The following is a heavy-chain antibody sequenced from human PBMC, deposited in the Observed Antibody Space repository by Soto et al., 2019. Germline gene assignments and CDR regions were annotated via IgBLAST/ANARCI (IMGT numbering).Heavy chain of an antibody. CDR1: GDSISSYY. CDR2: IYYSGST. CDR3: ARGRNWNDYIDC. D-gene: IGHD1-20*01. J-gene: IGHJ4*02. V-gene: IGHV4-59*01. Sequence: SETLSLTCTVSGDSISSYYWSWIRQPPGKGQEWIGYIYYSGSTNYNPSLKSRVTISVDTSKNQFSLKLTSVTAADTAVYYCARGRNWNDYIDCWGQGTLVTVSS.